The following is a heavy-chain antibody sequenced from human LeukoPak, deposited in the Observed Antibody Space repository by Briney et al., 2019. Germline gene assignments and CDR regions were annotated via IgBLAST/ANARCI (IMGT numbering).Heavy chain of an antibody. CDR3: ARDYCSSTSCYGHYYYYYGMDV. D-gene: IGHD2-2*01. CDR2: IWYDGSNK. CDR1: GFTFSSYG. Sequence: GGSLRLSCAASGFTFSSYGMHWVRQAPGKGLEWVAVIWYDGSNKYYADSVKGRFTISRDNSKNTLYLQMNSLRAEDTAVYYCARDYCSSTSCYGHYYYYYGMDVWGQGTTVTVSS. J-gene: IGHJ6*02. V-gene: IGHV3-33*01.